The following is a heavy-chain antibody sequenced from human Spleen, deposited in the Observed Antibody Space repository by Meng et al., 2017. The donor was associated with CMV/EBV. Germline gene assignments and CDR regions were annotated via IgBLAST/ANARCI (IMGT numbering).Heavy chain of an antibody. J-gene: IGHJ5*02. D-gene: IGHD2-2*01. CDR3: ARAPAMYRWFDP. Sequence: CEDSCFPCGGYSDHWWRQAPGQEFEYKGAIKPHTVDPEYSHNVQGKVPLTLDPATATAVIDVRGLTSVDAAIYSCARAPAMYRWFDPWGQGTLVTVSS. V-gene: IGHV1-2*02. CDR1: CFPCGGYS. CDR2: IKPHTVDP.